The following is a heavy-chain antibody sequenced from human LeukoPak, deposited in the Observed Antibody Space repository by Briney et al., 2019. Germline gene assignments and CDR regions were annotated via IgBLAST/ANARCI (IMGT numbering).Heavy chain of an antibody. V-gene: IGHV3-23*01. CDR1: GFTFSSYA. J-gene: IGHJ4*02. CDR3: AKDAVNNYYDSSILDY. Sequence: GSLRLSCAASGFTFSSYAMSWVRQAPGKGLEWVSAISGSGGSTYYADSVKGRFTISRDNSKNTLYLQMNSLRAEDTAVYYCAKDAVNNYYDSSILDYWGQGTLVTVFS. D-gene: IGHD3-22*01. CDR2: ISGSGGST.